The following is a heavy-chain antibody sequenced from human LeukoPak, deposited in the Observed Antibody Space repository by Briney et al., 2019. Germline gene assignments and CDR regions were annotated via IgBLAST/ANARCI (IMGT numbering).Heavy chain of an antibody. J-gene: IGHJ6*03. CDR1: GFTFSSYG. CDR2: IGGSGGGT. V-gene: IGHV3-23*01. CDR3: AKRGSGWYEDYYYYMDV. Sequence: GGPLRLSCAASGFTFSSYGMSWVRQAPGKGLEWVSAIGGSGGGTYYADSVKGRFTISRDNSKNTLYLQMNSLRAEDTAVYYCAKRGSGWYEDYYYYMDVWGKGTTVTISS. D-gene: IGHD6-19*01.